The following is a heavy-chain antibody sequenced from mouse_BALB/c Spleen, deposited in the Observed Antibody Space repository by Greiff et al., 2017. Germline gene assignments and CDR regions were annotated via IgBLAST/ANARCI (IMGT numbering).Heavy chain of an antibody. CDR3: AYGYDGVGFDY. CDR1: GFNIKDTY. D-gene: IGHD2-2*01. J-gene: IGHJ2*01. Sequence: EVQLQQSGAELVKPGASVKLSCTASGFNIKDTYMHWVKQRPEQGLEWIGRIDPANGNTKYDPKFQGKATITADTSSNTAYLQLSSLTSEDTAVYYCAYGYDGVGFDYWGQGTTLTVSS. CDR2: IDPANGNT. V-gene: IGHV14-3*02.